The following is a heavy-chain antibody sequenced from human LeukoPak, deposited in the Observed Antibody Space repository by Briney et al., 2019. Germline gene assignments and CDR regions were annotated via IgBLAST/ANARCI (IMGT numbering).Heavy chain of an antibody. J-gene: IGHJ4*02. Sequence: GGSLRLSCAASGFTFSSYGMHWVRQAPGKGLEWVAFIRCDGSNKYYADSVKGRFTISRDNSKNTLYLQMNSLRAEDTAVYYCASKRWLQSSFDYWGQGTLVTVSS. V-gene: IGHV3-30*02. CDR2: IRCDGSNK. D-gene: IGHD5-24*01. CDR3: ASKRWLQSSFDY. CDR1: GFTFSSYG.